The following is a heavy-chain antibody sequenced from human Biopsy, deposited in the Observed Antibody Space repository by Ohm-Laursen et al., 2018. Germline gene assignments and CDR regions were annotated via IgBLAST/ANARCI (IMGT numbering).Heavy chain of an antibody. CDR3: ATKLTGYFHH. J-gene: IGHJ1*01. D-gene: IGHD3-9*01. Sequence: EASVKVSCKAPEGTFSNYGVNWVRQAPGHGLEWLGGNIPILGTGNYAQKFQDRVTVAADTSTSTATMELRSLRSDDTAVYYCATKLTGYFHHWGQGTLVIVSS. CDR1: EGTFSNYG. CDR2: NIPILGTG. V-gene: IGHV1-69*06.